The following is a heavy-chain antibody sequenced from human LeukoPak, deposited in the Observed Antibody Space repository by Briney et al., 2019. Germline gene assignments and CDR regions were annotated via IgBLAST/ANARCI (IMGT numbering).Heavy chain of an antibody. V-gene: IGHV4-39*01. D-gene: IGHD3-10*01. CDR1: GGSISSSSYY. J-gene: IGHJ4*02. Sequence: PSETLPLTCTVSGGSISSSSYYWGWIRQPPGKGLEWIGSIYYSGSTYYNPSLKSRVTISVDTSKNQFSLKLSSVTAADTAVYYCARQIWFGGYIDYWGQGTLVTVSS. CDR3: ARQIWFGGYIDY. CDR2: IYYSGST.